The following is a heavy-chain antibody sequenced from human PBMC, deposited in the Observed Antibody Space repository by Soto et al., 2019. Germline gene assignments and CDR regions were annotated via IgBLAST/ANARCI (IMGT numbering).Heavy chain of an antibody. V-gene: IGHV1-69*02. CDR2: IIPMLSMS. Sequence: QVQLVQSGAEVKKPGSSVKVSCKASGDTFSSYTINWVRQAPGLGLGWMGRIIPMLSMSNAARKFQGRVTFTADKSTSTAYMEVSRLTSEDTAMYYCARSYGSGRRAFDYWGQGVRVTVSS. CDR3: ARSYGSGRRAFDY. CDR1: GDTFSSYT. J-gene: IGHJ4*02. D-gene: IGHD3-10*01.